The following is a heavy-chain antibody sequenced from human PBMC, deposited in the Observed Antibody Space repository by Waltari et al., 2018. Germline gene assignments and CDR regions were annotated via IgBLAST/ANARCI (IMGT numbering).Heavy chain of an antibody. Sequence: QVQLVQSGAEVKKPGASVKVSCKVSGYTFTGYYMHWVRQAPGQGLEWMGWINPNSGGTNYAQKFQGRVTMTRDTSISTAYMELSRLRSDDTAVYYCARVTIFGVVIIGNYYYGMDVWGQGTTVTVSS. CDR1: GYTFTGYY. J-gene: IGHJ6*02. CDR2: INPNSGGT. CDR3: ARVTIFGVVIIGNYYYGMDV. V-gene: IGHV1-2*02. D-gene: IGHD3-3*01.